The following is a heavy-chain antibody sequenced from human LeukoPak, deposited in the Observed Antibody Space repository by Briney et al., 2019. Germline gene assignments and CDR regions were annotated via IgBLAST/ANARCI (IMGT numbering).Heavy chain of an antibody. Sequence: GGSLRLSCAASGFTFSSYAMSWVRQAPGKGLEWVSATSGSGGSTYYADSVKGRFTISRDNSKNTLYLQMKSLRAEDTAVYYCAKFDSGTYYYLDYWGQGTLVTVSS. CDR2: TSGSGGST. CDR3: AKFDSGTYYYLDY. V-gene: IGHV3-23*01. CDR1: GFTFSSYA. J-gene: IGHJ4*02. D-gene: IGHD1-26*01.